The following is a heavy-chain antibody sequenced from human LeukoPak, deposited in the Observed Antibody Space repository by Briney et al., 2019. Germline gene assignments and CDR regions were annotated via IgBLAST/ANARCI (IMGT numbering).Heavy chain of an antibody. J-gene: IGHJ3*02. Sequence: ASVKVSCKASGYTFTSYGISWVRQAPGQGLEWMGWISAYNGNTNYAQKFQGRVTMTRDTSISTAYMELSRLRSDDTAVYYCARGGPGYSYGFPLSIDAFDIWGQGTMVTVSS. CDR2: ISAYNGNT. CDR3: ARGGPGYSYGFPLSIDAFDI. V-gene: IGHV1-18*01. CDR1: GYTFTSYG. D-gene: IGHD5-18*01.